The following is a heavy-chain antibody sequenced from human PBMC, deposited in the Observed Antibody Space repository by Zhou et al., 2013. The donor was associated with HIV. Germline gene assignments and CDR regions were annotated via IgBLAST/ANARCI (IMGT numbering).Heavy chain of an antibody. Sequence: QVQLVQSGVEVKKPGSSVKISCKTSGYPFGNYTLSWVRQAPGQGLEWIGWISGVRQTPKQGLEWMGWVTSPNEETHYAEMFQDRVIMTTDSSTNTAYLELKSLTPDDTAIYYCARDGGSDWSDSGSDFWGQGTLVTVSS. J-gene: IGHJ4*02. CDR1: GYPFGNYT. V-gene: IGHV1-18*04. CDR3: ARDGGSDWSDSGSDF. CDR2: ISGVRQTPKQGLEWMGWVTSPNEET. D-gene: IGHD1-1*01.